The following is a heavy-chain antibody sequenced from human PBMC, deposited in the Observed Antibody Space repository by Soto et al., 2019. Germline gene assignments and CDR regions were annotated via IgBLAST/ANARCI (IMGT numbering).Heavy chain of an antibody. CDR3: TRGPVTALFDY. J-gene: IGHJ4*02. V-gene: IGHV3-49*03. Sequence: GGALRLSCTVSGFTFGDHVMSWFRQAPGKGLEWVGLIRSKACGGTTEYAASVRGRFSFSRDDSKSIAYLQMNSLKTEDTAVYFCTRGPVTALFDYGGRGPLATVPS. CDR1: GFTFGDHV. CDR2: IRSKACGGTT. D-gene: IGHD2-21*02.